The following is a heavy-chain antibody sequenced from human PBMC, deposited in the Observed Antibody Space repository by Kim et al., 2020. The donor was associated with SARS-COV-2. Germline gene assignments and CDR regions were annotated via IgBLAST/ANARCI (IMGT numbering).Heavy chain of an antibody. CDR3: ARELAVTTVGEDY. Sequence: GGSLRLSCAASGFTFSSYGMHWVRQAPGKGLEWVAVISYDGSNKYYADSVKGRFTISRDNSKNTLYLQMNSLRAEDTAVYYCARELAVTTVGEDYWGQGTLVTVSS. V-gene: IGHV3-33*05. CDR2: ISYDGSNK. CDR1: GFTFSSYG. D-gene: IGHD4-17*01. J-gene: IGHJ4*02.